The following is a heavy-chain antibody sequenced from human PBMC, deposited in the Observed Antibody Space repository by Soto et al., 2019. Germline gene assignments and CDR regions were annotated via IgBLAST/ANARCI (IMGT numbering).Heavy chain of an antibody. CDR1: GGSFSGYY. Sequence: SETLSLTCAVYGGSFSGYYWSWIRQPPGKGLEWIGEINHSGSTNYNPSLKSRVTISVDTSKNQFSLKLSSVTAADTAVYYCASAGIVGATTGYYYYGMDVWGQGTTVTVSS. D-gene: IGHD1-26*01. V-gene: IGHV4-34*01. CDR2: INHSGST. J-gene: IGHJ6*02. CDR3: ASAGIVGATTGYYYYGMDV.